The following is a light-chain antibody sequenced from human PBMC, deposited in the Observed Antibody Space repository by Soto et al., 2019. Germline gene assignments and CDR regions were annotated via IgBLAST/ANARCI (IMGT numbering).Light chain of an antibody. J-gene: IGLJ2*01. CDR1: SSDVGAAFNY. Sequence: QSVLTQPASVSGSPGQSITISCTGTSSDVGAAFNYVSWYQQHPGKAPKLMIFEVINRPSGVSNRLSGSKSGNTASLTISGLQAEDEADYYCSSWTSRSTLLFGGGTKVTVL. CDR2: EVI. V-gene: IGLV2-14*01. CDR3: SSWTSRSTLL.